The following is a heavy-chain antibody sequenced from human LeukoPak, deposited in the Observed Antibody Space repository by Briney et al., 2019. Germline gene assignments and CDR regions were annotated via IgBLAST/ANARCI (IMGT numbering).Heavy chain of an antibody. CDR2: IYYSGST. D-gene: IGHD3-22*01. J-gene: IGHJ5*02. CDR3: ARPITYYYDSSGYYYDWFDP. CDR1: GYSISSGYY. V-gene: IGHV4-38-2*02. Sequence: PSETLSLTCTVSGYSISSGYYWGWIRQPPGKGLEWIGSIYYSGSTYYNPSLKSRVTISVDTSKNQFSLKLSSVTAADTAVYYCARPITYYYDSSGYYYDWFDPWGQGTLVTVSS.